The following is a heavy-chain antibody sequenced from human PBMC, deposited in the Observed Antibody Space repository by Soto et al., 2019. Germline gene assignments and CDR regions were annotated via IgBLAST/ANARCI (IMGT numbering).Heavy chain of an antibody. CDR3: AKVVYYYDSSGYYFFYFYYGMDV. Sequence: PGGSLRLSCAASGFTFSSYAMSWVRQAPGKGLEWVSAISGSGGSTYYADSVKGRFTISRDNSKNTLYLQMNGLRAEDTAVYYCAKVVYYYDSSGYYFFYFYYGMDVWSQGTTVTVSS. CDR1: GFTFSSYA. CDR2: ISGSGGST. J-gene: IGHJ6*02. V-gene: IGHV3-23*01. D-gene: IGHD3-22*01.